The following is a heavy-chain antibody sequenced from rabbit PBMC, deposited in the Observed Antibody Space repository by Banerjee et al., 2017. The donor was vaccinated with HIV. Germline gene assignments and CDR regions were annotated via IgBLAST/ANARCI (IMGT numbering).Heavy chain of an antibody. CDR1: GFDFSGSYW. Sequence: QSLEESGGDLVKPGGSLTLTCTASGFDFSGSYWICWVRQAPGKGLEWIACIYAGSAGSTCYATWAKGRFTISKTSSTTVTLQMTSLTAADTTTYFCARDTDAGDGYVSFNLWGPGTLVTVS. D-gene: IGHD6-1*01. CDR3: ARDTDAGDGYVSFNL. CDR2: IYAGSAGST. V-gene: IGHV1S40*01. J-gene: IGHJ4*01.